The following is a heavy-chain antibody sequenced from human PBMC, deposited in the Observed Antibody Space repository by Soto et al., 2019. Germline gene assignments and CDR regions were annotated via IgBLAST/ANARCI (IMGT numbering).Heavy chain of an antibody. CDR1: GGSISSYY. J-gene: IGHJ4*02. Sequence: SETLSLTCTVSGGSISSYYWSWIRQPPGKGLEWIGYIYYSGSTNYNPSLKSRVTISVDTSKNQFSLKLSSVTAADTAVYYCARGTHGFDWSGYYFDYWGQGTLVTVSS. D-gene: IGHD3-3*01. CDR3: ARGTHGFDWSGYYFDY. V-gene: IGHV4-59*01. CDR2: IYYSGST.